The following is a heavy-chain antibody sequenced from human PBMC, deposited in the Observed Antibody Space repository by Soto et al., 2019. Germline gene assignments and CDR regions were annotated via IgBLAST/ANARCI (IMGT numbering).Heavy chain of an antibody. CDR1: GGSISSGGYY. CDR2: IYYSGST. V-gene: IGHV4-31*03. CDR3: ARVLHDYGDYSYYSMDV. Sequence: SETLSLTCTVSGGSISSGGYYWSWIRQHPGKGLEWIGYIYYSGSTYYNPSPKSRVTISVDTSKNQFSLKLSSVTAADTAVYYCARVLHDYGDYSYYSMDVWGKGTSVTLSS. J-gene: IGHJ6*04. D-gene: IGHD4-17*01.